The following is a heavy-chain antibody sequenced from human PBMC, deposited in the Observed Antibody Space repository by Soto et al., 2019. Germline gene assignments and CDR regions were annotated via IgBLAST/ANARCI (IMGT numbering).Heavy chain of an antibody. CDR1: GFTFSSYS. D-gene: IGHD3-22*01. Sequence: GGSLRLSCAASGFTFSSYSMNWVRQAPGKGLEWVSYISSSSSTIYYADSVKGRLTISRDNAKNSLYLQMNSLRAEDTAVYYCARDSHYYDSSGYGVRIFDYWGQGTLVTVSS. CDR2: ISSSSSTI. V-gene: IGHV3-48*01. CDR3: ARDSHYYDSSGYGVRIFDY. J-gene: IGHJ4*02.